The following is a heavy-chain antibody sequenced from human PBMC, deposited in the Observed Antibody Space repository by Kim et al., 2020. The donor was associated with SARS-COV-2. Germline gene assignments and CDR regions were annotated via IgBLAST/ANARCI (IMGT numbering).Heavy chain of an antibody. CDR3: ARDQDILTGSPPGGMDV. CDR1: GGSISSSNW. CDR2: IYHSGST. Sequence: SETLSLTCAVSGGSISSSNWWSWVRQPPGKGLEWIGEIYHSGSTNYNPSLKSRVTISVDKSKNQFSLKLSSVTAADTAVYYCARDQDILTGSPPGGMDVWGQGTTVTVSS. V-gene: IGHV4-4*02. D-gene: IGHD3-9*01. J-gene: IGHJ6*02.